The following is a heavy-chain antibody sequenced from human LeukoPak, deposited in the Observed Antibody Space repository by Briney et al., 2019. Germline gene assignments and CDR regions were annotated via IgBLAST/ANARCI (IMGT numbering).Heavy chain of an antibody. V-gene: IGHV3-21*04. CDR1: GFTFSSYS. D-gene: IGHD7-27*01. CDR2: IRFTDSYI. CDR3: ARGWGSFDY. Sequence: GGSLRLSCAASGFTFSSYSMNWVRQAPGRGLEWVSSIRFTDSYIYYTDSVKGRFTISRDNSKNTLYLQMNSLRAEDTAVYYCARGWGSFDYWGQGTLVTVSS. J-gene: IGHJ4*02.